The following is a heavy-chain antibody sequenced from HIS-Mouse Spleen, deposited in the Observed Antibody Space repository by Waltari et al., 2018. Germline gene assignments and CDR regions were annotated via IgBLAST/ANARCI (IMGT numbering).Heavy chain of an antibody. J-gene: IGHJ5*02. D-gene: IGHD4-17*01. CDR2: IYYSGST. Sequence: QLQLQESGPGLVKPSETLSLTCPVSGGSIRSSSYYWGWIRQPPGKGLEWIGSIYYSGSTYYNPSLKSRVTISVDTSKNQFSLKLSSVTAADTAVYYCARDYGDNWFDPWGQGTLVTVSS. V-gene: IGHV4-39*07. CDR3: ARDYGDNWFDP. CDR1: GGSIRSSSYY.